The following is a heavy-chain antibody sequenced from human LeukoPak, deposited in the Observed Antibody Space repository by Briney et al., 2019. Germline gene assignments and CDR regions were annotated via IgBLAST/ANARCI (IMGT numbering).Heavy chain of an antibody. D-gene: IGHD6-19*01. V-gene: IGHV5-51*01. Sequence: GESLKISCKVSGYRFNSYWIGWVRQVPGKGLEWMGIMYPGDSDTRYSPSFQGQVTISVDKSISTAYLQWSSLKASDTAIYYCTRGSSGWRFDYWGQGTLVTVSS. CDR1: GYRFNSYW. CDR2: MYPGDSDT. J-gene: IGHJ4*02. CDR3: TRGSSGWRFDY.